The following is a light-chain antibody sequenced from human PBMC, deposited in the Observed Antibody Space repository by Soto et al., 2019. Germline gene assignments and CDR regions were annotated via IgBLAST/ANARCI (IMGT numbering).Light chain of an antibody. CDR2: SNS. J-gene: IGLJ2*01. V-gene: IGLV1-44*01. Sequence: QSVLTQTPSASGTPGQRVSISCSGSSTNIGRNTVIWYQQVPGTTPKVLIYSNSQRHSGVPERFSGSKSGTSASLAISGLQSDDEADYYCAAWDYSLNGVVFGGGTKLTVL. CDR1: STNIGRNT. CDR3: AAWDYSLNGVV.